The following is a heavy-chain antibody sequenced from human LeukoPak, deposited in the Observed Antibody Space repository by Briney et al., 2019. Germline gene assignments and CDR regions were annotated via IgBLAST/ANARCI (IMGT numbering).Heavy chain of an antibody. CDR2: ISSSSSTI. V-gene: IGHV3-48*01. D-gene: IGHD6-13*01. Sequence: GGSLRLSCAASGFTFSSYSMNWLRQAPGKGLEWVSYISSSSSTIYYADSVKGRFTISRDNAKNSLYLQMNSLRAEHTAVYYCARDVSSSRVGSPFDYWGQGTLVTVSS. J-gene: IGHJ4*02. CDR1: GFTFSSYS. CDR3: ARDVSSSRVGSPFDY.